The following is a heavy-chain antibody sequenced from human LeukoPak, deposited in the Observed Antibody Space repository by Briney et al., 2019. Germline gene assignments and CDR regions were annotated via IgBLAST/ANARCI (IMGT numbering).Heavy chain of an antibody. D-gene: IGHD2-15*01. CDR3: ARRAKSYCSGGSCYLDY. CDR2: IDPSDSYT. CDR1: GYSFTSYW. J-gene: IGHJ4*02. Sequence: GESLRISCKGSGYSFTSYWISWVRQMPGKGLEWMGRIDPSDSYTSYSPSFQGHVTISADKSISTAYLQWSSLKASDTAMYYCARRAKSYCSGGSCYLDYWGQGTLVTVSS. V-gene: IGHV5-10-1*01.